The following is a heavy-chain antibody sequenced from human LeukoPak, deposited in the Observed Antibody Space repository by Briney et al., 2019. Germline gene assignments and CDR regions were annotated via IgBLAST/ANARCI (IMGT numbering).Heavy chain of an antibody. D-gene: IGHD3-9*01. CDR1: GFTFSNYG. J-gene: IGHJ4*02. CDR3: AKDRLFYDILTGYDY. CDR2: ISYDGSNK. V-gene: IGHV3-30*18. Sequence: GRSLRLSCAASGFTFSNYGMHWVRQAPGKGLEWVAVISYDGSNKYYADSVKGRFTISRDNSKNTLYLQMNSLRAEDTAVYYCAKDRLFYDILTGYDYWGQGTLVTVSS.